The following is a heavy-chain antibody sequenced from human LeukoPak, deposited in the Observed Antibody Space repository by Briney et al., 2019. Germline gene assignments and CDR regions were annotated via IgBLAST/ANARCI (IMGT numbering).Heavy chain of an antibody. Sequence: PGGSLRLSCAASGFTFSSYAMSWLRQAPGKGLEWVSAISENGGTTYYADSVRGRSTISRDNSKNTLSLQLNSLRAEDTAVYYCAKEGPTGATKFDYRGQGDLVTVSS. D-gene: IGHD1-1*01. V-gene: IGHV3-23*01. CDR1: GFTFSSYA. CDR2: ISENGGTT. CDR3: AKEGPTGATKFDY. J-gene: IGHJ4*02.